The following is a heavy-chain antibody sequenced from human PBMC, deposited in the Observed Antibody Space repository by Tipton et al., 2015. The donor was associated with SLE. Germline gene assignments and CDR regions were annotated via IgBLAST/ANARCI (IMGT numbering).Heavy chain of an antibody. CDR1: GYTFTSYY. V-gene: IGHV1-46*01. CDR3: VRGTNYDILTGYSATGFDP. Sequence: QSGPEVKKPGASVKVSCKASGYTFTSYYMHWVRQAPGQGLEWMGIINPSGGSTSYAQKFQGRVTMTRDTSTSTVYMELSSLRSEDTAVYYCVRGTNYDILTGYSATGFDPWGQGTLVTVSS. J-gene: IGHJ5*02. CDR2: INPSGGST. D-gene: IGHD3-9*01.